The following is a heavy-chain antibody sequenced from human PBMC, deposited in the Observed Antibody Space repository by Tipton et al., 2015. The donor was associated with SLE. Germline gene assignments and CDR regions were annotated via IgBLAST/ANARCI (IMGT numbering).Heavy chain of an antibody. Sequence: SLRLSCVASGFSFSSYSMAWIRQAPGSGPEWLANIKKDGSEDFYADSVKGRFTISRDNGKNSLYLQMNSLRAEDTAVYYCARAARGYYDNSRYSNEIDDWGQGTLVTVSS. J-gene: IGHJ4*02. V-gene: IGHV3-7*01. CDR1: GFSFSSYS. CDR3: ARAARGYYDNSRYSNEIDD. CDR2: IKKDGSED. D-gene: IGHD3-22*01.